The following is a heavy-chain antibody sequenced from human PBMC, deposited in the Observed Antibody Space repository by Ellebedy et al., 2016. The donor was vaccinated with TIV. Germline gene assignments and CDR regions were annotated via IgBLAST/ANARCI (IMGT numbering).Heavy chain of an antibody. V-gene: IGHV3-21*01. CDR1: GFTFSSYS. CDR2: ISSSSSYI. D-gene: IGHD1-26*01. J-gene: IGHJ4*02. Sequence: GESLKISCAASGFTFSSYSMNWVRQAPGKGLEWVSSISSSSSYIYYADSVKGRFTISRDNAKNSLYLQMNSLRAEDTAVYYCARDLYSGSYKFDYWGQGTLVTVSS. CDR3: ARDLYSGSYKFDY.